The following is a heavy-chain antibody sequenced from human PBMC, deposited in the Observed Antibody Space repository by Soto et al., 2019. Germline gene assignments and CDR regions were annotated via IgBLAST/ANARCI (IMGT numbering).Heavy chain of an antibody. CDR3: AIRRAYWNSWYYFGH. CDR2: VDPEDGQT. Sequence: ASVKVSCKVSGYTFTDNYIHWVQQVPGKGLEWMGLVDPEDGQTAYAEKFQGRVTLSADTSTDTAYMQLSGLKSEDTAVYYCAIRRAYWNSWYYFGHWGQGTLVTVSS. CDR1: GYTFTDNY. V-gene: IGHV1-69-2*01. J-gene: IGHJ4*02. D-gene: IGHD1-7*01.